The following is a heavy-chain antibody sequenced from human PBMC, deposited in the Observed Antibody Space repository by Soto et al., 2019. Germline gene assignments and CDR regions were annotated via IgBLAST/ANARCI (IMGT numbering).Heavy chain of an antibody. CDR3: ATYYYDSSGKGLDAFDI. CDR1: GFTFRSYG. V-gene: IGHV3-33*01. Sequence: WGSLRLACAACGFTFRSYGMHWVRQAQGKGLEWVAVIWYDGSNKYYADSVKGRFTISRDNSKNTLYLQMNSLRAEDTAVYYCATYYYDSSGKGLDAFDIWGQGTMVTVSS. CDR2: IWYDGSNK. D-gene: IGHD3-22*01. J-gene: IGHJ3*02.